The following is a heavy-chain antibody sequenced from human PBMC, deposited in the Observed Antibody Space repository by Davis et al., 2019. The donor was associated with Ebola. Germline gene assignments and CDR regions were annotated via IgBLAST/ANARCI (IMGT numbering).Heavy chain of an antibody. D-gene: IGHD3-16*01. CDR1: GFTFTTYA. V-gene: IGHV3-21*01. CDR3: ARDRPLDFFFGDYYGMDV. CDR2: ISSDSDYI. Sequence: GESLKISCAASGFTFTTYALSWVRQAPGQGLEWVSSISSDSDYIYYADSAKGRFTISRDNAKNSLYLQMNSLRAEDTAEYYCARDRPLDFFFGDYYGMDVWGQGTTVTVSS. J-gene: IGHJ6*02.